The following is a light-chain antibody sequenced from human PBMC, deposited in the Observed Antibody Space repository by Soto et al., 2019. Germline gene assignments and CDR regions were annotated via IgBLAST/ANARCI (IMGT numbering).Light chain of an antibody. V-gene: IGKV3D-15*01. CDR1: QSVSSN. CDR3: QQYNNWPPWT. J-gene: IGKJ1*01. CDR2: GAS. Sequence: EIVMTQSPATLSVSPGERATLSCRASQSVSSNLAWYQQQPGQAPRLLISGASTRATGIPARFSGSGSGTEFTLTISSLQSEDFAVYYCQQYNNWPPWTFGPGTKVEI.